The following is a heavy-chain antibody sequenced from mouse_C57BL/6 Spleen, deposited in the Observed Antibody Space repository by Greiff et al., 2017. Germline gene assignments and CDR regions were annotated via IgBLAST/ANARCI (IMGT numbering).Heavy chain of an antibody. CDR3: ARRGITTVVEDYAMDY. Sequence: QVQLQQSGPELVKPGASVKISCKASGYAFSSSWMNWVKQRPGKGLEWIGRIYPGDGDTNCNGKLKGKATLTADKSSSTAYMQLSSLTSEDSAVYFCARRGITTVVEDYAMDYWGQGTSVTVSS. CDR1: GYAFSSSW. V-gene: IGHV1-82*01. J-gene: IGHJ4*01. D-gene: IGHD1-1*01. CDR2: IYPGDGDT.